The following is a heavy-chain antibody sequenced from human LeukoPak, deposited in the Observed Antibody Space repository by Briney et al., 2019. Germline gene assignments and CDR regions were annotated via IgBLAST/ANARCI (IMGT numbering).Heavy chain of an antibody. CDR1: GGTFSSCA. Sequence: SVKVSCKASGGTFSSCAISWVRQAPGQGLEWMGGIIPIFGTANYAQKFQGRVTITADESTSTAYMELSSLRSEDTAVYYCARDRIGSGNYNWFDPWGQGTLVTVSS. CDR2: IIPIFGTA. CDR3: ARDRIGSGNYNWFDP. V-gene: IGHV1-69*13. D-gene: IGHD3-10*01. J-gene: IGHJ5*02.